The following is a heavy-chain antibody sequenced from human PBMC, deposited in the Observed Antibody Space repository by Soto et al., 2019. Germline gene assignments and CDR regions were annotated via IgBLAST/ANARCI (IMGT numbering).Heavy chain of an antibody. J-gene: IGHJ3*02. D-gene: IGHD4-17*01. CDR1: GGSISSGDYY. CDR3: ARDRPVTTPDDAFDI. Sequence: PSETLSLTCTVSGGSISSGDYYWSWIRQPPGKGLEWIGYIYYSGSTYYNPSLKSRVTISVDTSKNQFSLKLSSVTAADTAVYYCARDRPVTTPDDAFDIWGQGTMVTVSS. V-gene: IGHV4-30-4*01. CDR2: IYYSGST.